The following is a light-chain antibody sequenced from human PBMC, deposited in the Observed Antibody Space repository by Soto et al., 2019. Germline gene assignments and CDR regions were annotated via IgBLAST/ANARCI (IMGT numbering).Light chain of an antibody. J-gene: IGKJ4*01. V-gene: IGKV3-11*01. CDR1: QSVSTY. CDR3: QQRSTWPLT. Sequence: EIVLTQSPATLSLSAGEGATLSCRASQSVSTYLAWYQQKPGQAPRLLIYDASNRATGIPARFSGSGSGTDFTLSISSLAPEDFAVYYCQQRSTWPLTFGGGTKVEIK. CDR2: DAS.